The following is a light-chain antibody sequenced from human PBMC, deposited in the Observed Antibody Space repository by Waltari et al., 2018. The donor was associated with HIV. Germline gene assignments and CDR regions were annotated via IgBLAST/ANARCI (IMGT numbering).Light chain of an antibody. V-gene: IGLV2-8*01. CDR3: SSYAGSNNYVV. CDR1: SSDVGGYNY. CDR2: EVT. J-gene: IGLJ2*01. Sequence: QSALTQPPSASGSPGQPVTIACTGTSSDVGGYNYVSWYQQYPGKAPKLMIYEVTKRASGVPDRFSGSKSGNTASLTVSGLQAEDEADYYCSSYAGSNNYVVFGGGTMLTVL.